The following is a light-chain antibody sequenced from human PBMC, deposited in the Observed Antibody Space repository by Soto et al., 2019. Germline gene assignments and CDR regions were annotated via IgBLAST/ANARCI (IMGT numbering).Light chain of an antibody. V-gene: IGLV1-40*01. J-gene: IGLJ2*01. Sequence: QAVVTQPLSVSGAPGQRATISCTGSTSNIGAGFDVHWYQQLPGTAPKLLIYGNSNRPSGVPDRFSGSKSGTSASLAITGLQAEDEAEYYCQSYDNSLSGYVIFGGGTKLTVL. CDR3: QSYDNSLSGYVI. CDR1: TSNIGAGFD. CDR2: GNS.